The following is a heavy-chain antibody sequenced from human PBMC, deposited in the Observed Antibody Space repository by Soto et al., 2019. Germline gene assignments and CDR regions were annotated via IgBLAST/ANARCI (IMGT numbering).Heavy chain of an antibody. J-gene: IGHJ4*02. Sequence: QLQLQESGPGLVKPSETLSLTCSVSGGSISSSSYYWGWIRQPPGKGLEWIGSMHYSGRTYYNPSLQSRINISVDTSKTQFSLKLSSVTAADTAVYYCVPRSGSHKGYVDYWGQGRLVTVSS. CDR3: VPRSGSHKGYVDY. D-gene: IGHD1-26*01. V-gene: IGHV4-39*01. CDR2: MHYSGRT. CDR1: GGSISSSSYY.